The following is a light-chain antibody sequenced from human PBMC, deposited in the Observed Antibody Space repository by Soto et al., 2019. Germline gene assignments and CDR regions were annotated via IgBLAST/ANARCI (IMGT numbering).Light chain of an antibody. J-gene: IGKJ1*01. CDR3: QHYGGMWT. Sequence: EIVLTQSPGTLSLSPGERATLSCRASQSVSNNYLAWYQQKPGQAPRLLIYGASNRATGIPDRFSGSGSGTEFILTISSLQPDDFATYWCQHYGGMWTFGQGTKVAIK. CDR1: QSVSNNY. CDR2: GAS. V-gene: IGKV3-20*01.